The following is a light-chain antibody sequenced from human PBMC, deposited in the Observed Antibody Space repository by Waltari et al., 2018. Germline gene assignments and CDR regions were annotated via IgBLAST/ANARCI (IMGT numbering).Light chain of an antibody. CDR1: QGISSY. CDR3: QQYYTYPRT. J-gene: IGKJ1*01. CDR2: AAS. Sequence: AIRMTQSPSSFSASTGDRVTITCRASQGISSYLAWYQQKPGRVPKLLMSAASTWHSGVPSRFTGSGSGTDFTLTINCLQSDDFATYYCQQYYTYPRTFGQGTKVEIK. V-gene: IGKV1-8*01.